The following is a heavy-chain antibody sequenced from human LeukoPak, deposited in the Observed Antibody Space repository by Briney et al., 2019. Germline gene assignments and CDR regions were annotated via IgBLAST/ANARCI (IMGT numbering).Heavy chain of an antibody. J-gene: IGHJ6*03. CDR3: AAVLIPYYYGSGSSPYYYMDV. CDR1: GFTFTSSA. D-gene: IGHD3-10*01. CDR2: IAVGSGNT. Sequence: SVKVSCKASGFTFTSSAMQWVRQARGQRLEWIGWIAVGSGNTNYAQKFQERVTITRDMSTSTAYMELSSLRSEDTAVYYCAAVLIPYYYGSGSSPYYYMDVWGKGTTVTVSS. V-gene: IGHV1-58*02.